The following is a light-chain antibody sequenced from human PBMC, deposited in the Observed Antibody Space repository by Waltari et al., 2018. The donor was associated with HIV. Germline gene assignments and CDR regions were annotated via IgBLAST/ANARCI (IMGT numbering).Light chain of an antibody. CDR3: QHYGRSPGYT. Sequence: EIVLTQSPGTLPLSPGERATLSLKSSQSISSNYLACYQQKPGQAPRLLSYGASSWATGIPDSFSGSESGTDFTLTISRLEPEDFSVYYCQHYGRSPGYTFGQGTKLHIK. J-gene: IGKJ2*01. CDR1: QSISSNY. CDR2: GAS. V-gene: IGKV3-20*01.